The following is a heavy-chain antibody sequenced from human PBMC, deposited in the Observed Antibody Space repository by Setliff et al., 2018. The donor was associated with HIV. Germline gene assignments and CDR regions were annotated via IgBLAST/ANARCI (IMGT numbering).Heavy chain of an antibody. CDR3: ATRMRDGHRGYGYFDF. CDR2: IIPILGIA. J-gene: IGHJ4*02. V-gene: IGHV1-69*10. D-gene: IGHD5-12*01. CDR1: GGTFSSYA. Sequence: GASVKVSCKASGGTFSSYAISWVRQAPGQGLEWMGGIIPILGIANYAQKFQGRVTITADKSTSTAYMELSSLRSGDTAVYYCATRMRDGHRGYGYFDFWGQGTLVTVSS.